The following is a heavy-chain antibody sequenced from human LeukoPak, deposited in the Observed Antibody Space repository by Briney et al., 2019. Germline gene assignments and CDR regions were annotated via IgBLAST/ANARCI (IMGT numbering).Heavy chain of an antibody. V-gene: IGHV4-59*02. D-gene: IGHD4-17*01. CDR1: GGSVTTYH. Sequence: TPSETLSLTCTVSGGSVTTYHWSWIRHPPGKGLEWIGYIYYSGSINYNPSLNSRVTISLDTSKNEFSLKLRSVTAADTAVYYCARYPGASGDSYYFDYWGQGTRVTVSS. J-gene: IGHJ4*02. CDR3: ARYPGASGDSYYFDY. CDR2: IYYSGSI.